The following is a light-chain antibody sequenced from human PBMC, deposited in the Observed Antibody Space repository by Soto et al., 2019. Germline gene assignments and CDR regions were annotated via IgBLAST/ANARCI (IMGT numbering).Light chain of an antibody. CDR1: QGISNY. J-gene: IGKJ2*01. V-gene: IGKV1-27*01. Sequence: DIQMTQSPSSLSASVGDRVTITCRASQGISNYLAWYQQKPGKVPELLIYGASTLKSGVPSRFSGSGSGTDFTLTISSLQPEDVATYYCQQSYSTPLMYTFGQGTKLEIK. CDR3: QQSYSTPLMYT. CDR2: GAS.